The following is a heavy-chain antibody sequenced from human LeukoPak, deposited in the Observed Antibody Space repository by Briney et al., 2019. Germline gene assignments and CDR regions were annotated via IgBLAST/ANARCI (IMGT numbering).Heavy chain of an antibody. CDR3: ARVVPYGDYVPHYYYGMDV. V-gene: IGHV1-3*01. J-gene: IGHJ6*02. Sequence: ASVKVSCKASGYTFTSYGISWVRQATGQGLEWMGWINAGNGNTKYSQKFQGRVTITRDTSASTAYMELSSLRSEDTAVYYCARVVPYGDYVPHYYYGMDVWGQGTTVTVSS. CDR2: INAGNGNT. D-gene: IGHD4-17*01. CDR1: GYTFTSYG.